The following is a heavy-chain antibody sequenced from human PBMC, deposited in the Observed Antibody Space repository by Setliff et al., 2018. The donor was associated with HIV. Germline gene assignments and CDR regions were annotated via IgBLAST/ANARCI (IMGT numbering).Heavy chain of an antibody. D-gene: IGHD1-26*01. CDR1: GFAFDNYC. V-gene: IGHV3-23*01. CDR3: AKPLTQWGVSPYHYAVDV. Sequence: GESLKISCAASGFAFDNYCMAWVRQAPGKGLEWVSAIGGSTGSTYYADSVKGRFTISTDNSKNTLCLQMSSLRAEDTAVYYCAKPLTQWGVSPYHYAVDVWGQGTTVTVSS. CDR2: IGGSTGST. J-gene: IGHJ6*02.